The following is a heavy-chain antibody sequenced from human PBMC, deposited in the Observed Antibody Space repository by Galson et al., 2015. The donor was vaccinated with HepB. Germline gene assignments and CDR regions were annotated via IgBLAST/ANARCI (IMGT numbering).Heavy chain of an antibody. D-gene: IGHD2-2*01. CDR3: ATASVMSSRYYYYGMDV. CDR1: GYTLTELS. Sequence: SVKVSCKVSGYTLTELSMHWVRQAPGKGLEWMGGFDPEDGETIYAQKFQGRVTITEDTSTDTAYMELSSLRSEDTAVYYCATASVMSSRYYYYGMDVWGQGTTVTVSS. J-gene: IGHJ6*02. V-gene: IGHV1-24*01. CDR2: FDPEDGET.